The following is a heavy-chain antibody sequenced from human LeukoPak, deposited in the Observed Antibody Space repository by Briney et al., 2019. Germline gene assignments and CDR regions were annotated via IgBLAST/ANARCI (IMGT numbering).Heavy chain of an antibody. CDR3: ARLIAEVGGGTNYFDT. J-gene: IGHJ4*02. Sequence: SETLSLTCTVSGGSVTTAHWYWSWIRQPAGKGLEWIGRVYISGDTKYNPSLKSRVIMSLDASKNQFSPRLTSVTAADTAVYYCARLIAEVGGGTNYFDTWGQGTLVTVSS. CDR2: VYISGDT. CDR1: GGSVTTAHWY. D-gene: IGHD2-21*01. V-gene: IGHV4-4*07.